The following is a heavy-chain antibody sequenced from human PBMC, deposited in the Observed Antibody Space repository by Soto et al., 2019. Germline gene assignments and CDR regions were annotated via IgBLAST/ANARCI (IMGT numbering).Heavy chain of an antibody. CDR3: AKDRSGSYYFDY. Sequence: ASVKVSCKVSGYTLTELSMHWVRQAPGKGLEWMGGFDPEDGETIYAQKFQGRVTMTEDTSTDTAYMERSRLRSEDTAVYYCAKDRSGSYYFDYWVQGTLVTVSP. J-gene: IGHJ4*02. D-gene: IGHD1-26*01. CDR2: FDPEDGET. V-gene: IGHV1-24*01. CDR1: GYTLTELS.